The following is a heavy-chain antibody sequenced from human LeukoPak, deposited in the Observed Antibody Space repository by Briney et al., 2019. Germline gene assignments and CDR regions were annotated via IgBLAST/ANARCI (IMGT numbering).Heavy chain of an antibody. CDR3: SRGVRWLQLSYFDY. J-gene: IGHJ4*02. Sequence: SQTLSLTCPVSSGSISSGVYYWSWIRQHPGKGLEWIGYIYYSGSTYYNPSLKSRVTISVDTSKNQFSLKLSSVTAADTAVYYCSRGVRWLQLSYFDYWGQGTLVTVSS. CDR1: SGSISSGVYY. V-gene: IGHV4-31*03. CDR2: IYYSGST. D-gene: IGHD5-24*01.